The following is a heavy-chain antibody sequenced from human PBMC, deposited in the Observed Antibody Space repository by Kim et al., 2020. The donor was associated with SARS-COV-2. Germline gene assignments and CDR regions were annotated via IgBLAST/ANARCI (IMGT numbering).Heavy chain of an antibody. Sequence: GGSLRLSCAASGFTVSGYRMSWVRQAPGKGLEWVSIIYSGGNTYYADSVKGRFTISRDNSKNTLYLQMNSLRVEDTAQYYCVRSSSYNCICPYYWGQGTLVTVSS. V-gene: IGHV3-53*01. J-gene: IGHJ4*02. CDR3: VRSSSYNCICPYY. CDR2: IYSGGNT. CDR1: GFTVSGYR. D-gene: IGHD1-20*01.